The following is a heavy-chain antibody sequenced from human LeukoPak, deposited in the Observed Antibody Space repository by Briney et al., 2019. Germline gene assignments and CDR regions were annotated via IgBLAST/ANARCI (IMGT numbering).Heavy chain of an antibody. Sequence: PGGSLRLSCAAPGVTFSSYAMHWVRQAPGKGLGWVAVISYDGSNKYYADSVKGRFTISRDNSKNTLYLQMNSLRAEDTAVYYCARGGDSSGYFHESFAFDIWGQGTMVTVSS. CDR3: ARGGDSSGYFHESFAFDI. V-gene: IGHV3-30-3*01. D-gene: IGHD3-22*01. CDR2: ISYDGSNK. J-gene: IGHJ3*02. CDR1: GVTFSSYA.